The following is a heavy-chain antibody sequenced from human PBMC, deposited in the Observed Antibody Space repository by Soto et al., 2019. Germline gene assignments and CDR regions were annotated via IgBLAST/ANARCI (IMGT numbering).Heavy chain of an antibody. J-gene: IGHJ6*03. CDR2: IVVGSGNT. D-gene: IGHD3-9*01. V-gene: IGHV1-58*02. CDR1: GFTFTRSA. CDR3: AADRGPYYDILTGYYRPAYYYYMDV. Sequence: SMNVTCQASGFTFTRSAMQWVRQARGQHLEIIGCIVVGSGNTNYAQKFQERVTITRDMSTSTAYMELSSLRSEDTAVYYCAADRGPYYDILTGYYRPAYYYYMDVWGKGTTVTVSS.